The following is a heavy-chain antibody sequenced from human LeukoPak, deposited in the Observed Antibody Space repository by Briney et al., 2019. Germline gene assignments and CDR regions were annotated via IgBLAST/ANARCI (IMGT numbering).Heavy chain of an antibody. V-gene: IGHV4-38-2*01. J-gene: IGHJ4*02. CDR3: ARHAFFDSTGYYYYFDY. D-gene: IGHD3-22*01. CDR1: GYSISIGYY. CDR2: VYHSGST. Sequence: PSETLSLTCAVSGYSISIGYYWGGIRPPPGKGLEWIGSVYHSGSTYYNPSLKGRVTLSMDTSKNQFSLKLNSATAADTAAYYCARHAFFDSTGYYYYFDYWGQGSLVTVSS.